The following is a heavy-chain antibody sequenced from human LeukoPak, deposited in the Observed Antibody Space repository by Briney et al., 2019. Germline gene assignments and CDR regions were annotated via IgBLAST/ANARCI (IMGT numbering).Heavy chain of an antibody. CDR3: ARDWDGGHFFDY. CDR2: IYYSGNT. Sequence: SETLSLTCTVSGDSMTTYYWNWIRQPPGKGLEWIGCIYYSGNTNYNPSLKSRVTISLDTSNNQFSLKVTSVTAADTAVYYCARDWDGGHFFDYWGQGTLVTVSS. D-gene: IGHD1-26*01. CDR1: GDSMTTYY. V-gene: IGHV4-59*01. J-gene: IGHJ4*02.